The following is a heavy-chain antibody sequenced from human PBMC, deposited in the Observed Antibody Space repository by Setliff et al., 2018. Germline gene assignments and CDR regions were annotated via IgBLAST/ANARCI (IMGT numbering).Heavy chain of an antibody. J-gene: IGHJ6*02. Sequence: PGGSLRLSCVASGFTFSDYGMHWVRQAPGKGLEWVALIWNDGSNKCYGDSVKGRFTISRDNSKNTLYLQMDSLRAEDTAVYYCARNWVTAQHYYYGMDVWGQGTTVTVSS. CDR3: ARNWVTAQHYYYGMDV. D-gene: IGHD2-21*02. V-gene: IGHV3-33*01. CDR2: IWNDGSNK. CDR1: GFTFSDYG.